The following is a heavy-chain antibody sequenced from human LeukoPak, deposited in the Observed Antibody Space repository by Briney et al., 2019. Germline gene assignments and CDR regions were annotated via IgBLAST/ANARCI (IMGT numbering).Heavy chain of an antibody. CDR1: GYSFTFYW. D-gene: IGHD3-10*01. V-gene: IGHV5-51*01. CDR3: ARQDGSGIYYFDN. J-gene: IGHJ4*02. Sequence: GESLKISGKGSGYSFTFYWIAWVRQMPGKGLEWMGIIYPGDSDTRYSPSFQGQVSISADKSINTAYLQWSSLEASDTAIYYCARQDGSGIYYFDNWGQGTLVTVSS. CDR2: IYPGDSDT.